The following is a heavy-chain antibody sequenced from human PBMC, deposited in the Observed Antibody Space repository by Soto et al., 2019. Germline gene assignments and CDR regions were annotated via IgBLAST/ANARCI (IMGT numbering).Heavy chain of an antibody. Sequence: QVQLQQSGPGLVKPSQTLSLTCDISGDSVSSNSAAWNWIRQTPSRGLEWLGRTYYRSKWYINYEVSVKSRITVNPDTSKNQCSLQLNSVTPEDTAVYYCARGSWDDVTGHYYMDVWGKGTTVTVSS. D-gene: IGHD1-1*01. CDR1: GDSVSSNSAA. CDR2: TYYRSKWYI. V-gene: IGHV6-1*01. J-gene: IGHJ6*03. CDR3: ARGSWDDVTGHYYMDV.